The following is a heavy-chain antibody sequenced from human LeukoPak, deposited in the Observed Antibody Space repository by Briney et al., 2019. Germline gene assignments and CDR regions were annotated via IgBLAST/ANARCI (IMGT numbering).Heavy chain of an antibody. D-gene: IGHD3-3*01. J-gene: IGHJ4*02. CDR3: AKVFGLEWLATYFAY. Sequence: GGALRLSCAASGGTFSSYGMHWGGQAPPEELEGVAVISYDGSNKYYADSVKDRYTISRDTSTNTLSLQMTSLRAEDTAVYYCAKVFGLEWLATYFAYWGPGALVTVSS. CDR1: GGTFSSYG. CDR2: ISYDGSNK. V-gene: IGHV3-30*18.